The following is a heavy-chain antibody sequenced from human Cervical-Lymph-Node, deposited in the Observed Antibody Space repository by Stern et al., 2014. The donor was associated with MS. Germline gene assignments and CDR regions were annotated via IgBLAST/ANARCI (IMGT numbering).Heavy chain of an antibody. D-gene: IGHD2-15*01. J-gene: IGHJ4*02. V-gene: IGHV1-2*04. CDR3: ARGDCSGGSCLAHFDY. CDR2: INPNSGGT. CDR1: GYTFTGYY. Sequence: VQLVESGAEVKKPGASVKVSCKASGYTFTGYYMHWVRQAPGQGLEWMGWINPNSGGTNYAQKCQGWVTMTRDTSISTAYMELSRLRSDDTAVYYCARGDCSGGSCLAHFDYWGQGTLVTVSS.